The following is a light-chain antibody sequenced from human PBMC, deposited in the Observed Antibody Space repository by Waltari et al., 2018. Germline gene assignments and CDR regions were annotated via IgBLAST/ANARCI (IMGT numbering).Light chain of an antibody. V-gene: IGLV2-14*03. CDR2: DVN. J-gene: IGLJ2*01. CDR1: SSDVGGDGS. Sequence: QSALTHPASVSGSPGQSITISCTGSSSDVGGDGSVSWYQDHPGQAPKVIIFDVNNRPAGVSDRFSGSKSGSTASLTISGLQAEDEATYDCSSQSNQNVVIFGGGTQLTVL. CDR3: SSQSNQNVVI.